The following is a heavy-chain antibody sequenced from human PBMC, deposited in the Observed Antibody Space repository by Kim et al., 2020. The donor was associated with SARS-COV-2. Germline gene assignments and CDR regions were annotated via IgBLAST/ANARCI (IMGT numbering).Heavy chain of an antibody. D-gene: IGHD3-3*01. Sequence: GGSLRLSCAASGFTFSSYAMSWVRQAPGKGLEWVSAISGSGGSTYYADSVKGRFTISRDNSKNTLYLQMNSLRAEDTAVYYCAKDTRRFLEWRYDYWGQGTLVTVSS. CDR1: GFTFSSYA. V-gene: IGHV3-23*01. CDR2: ISGSGGST. CDR3: AKDTRRFLEWRYDY. J-gene: IGHJ4*02.